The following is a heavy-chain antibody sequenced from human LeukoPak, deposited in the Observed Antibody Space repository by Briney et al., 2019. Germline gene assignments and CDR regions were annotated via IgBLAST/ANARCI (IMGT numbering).Heavy chain of an antibody. V-gene: IGHV4-34*01. Sequence: SETLSLTCAVYGGSFSGYYWSWIRQPPGKGLEWIGEINHSGSTNYNPSLKSRVTISVDTSKNQFSLKLSSVTAADTAVYYCARGQDIVVVPAAHNWFDPWGQGTLVTVSS. CDR1: GGSFSGYY. J-gene: IGHJ5*02. CDR3: ARGQDIVVVPAAHNWFDP. CDR2: INHSGST. D-gene: IGHD2-2*01.